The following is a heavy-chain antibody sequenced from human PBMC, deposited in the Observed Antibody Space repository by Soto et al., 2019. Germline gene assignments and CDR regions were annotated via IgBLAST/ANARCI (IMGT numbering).Heavy chain of an antibody. CDR1: GFTFSSYA. V-gene: IGHV3-23*01. J-gene: IGHJ3*02. CDR3: ASQILLGLNAFDI. CDR2: ISGSGGST. D-gene: IGHD3-3*02. Sequence: EVQLLESGGGLVQPGGSLRLSCAASGFTFSSYAMSWVRQAPGKGLEWVSAISGSGGSTYYADSVKGRFTISRDNSKNTLYLQMNSLRAEDTAVYYCASQILLGLNAFDIWGQGTMVTVSS.